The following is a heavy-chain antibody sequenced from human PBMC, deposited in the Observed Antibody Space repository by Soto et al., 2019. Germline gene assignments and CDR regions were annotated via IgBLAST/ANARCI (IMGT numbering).Heavy chain of an antibody. D-gene: IGHD3-10*01. Sequence: EAQLVQSGGGLVQPGGSMRLSCAASGFTFSSYWMHWVRQAPGKGLVWVSSIKTDGSLTPYADSVKGRFTISRDNAKNALHLQMNSLRAEDTAVYYCARDEGVAMVLRYDNCGQGTLVAVSS. J-gene: IGHJ4*02. CDR2: IKTDGSLT. V-gene: IGHV3-74*03. CDR1: GFTFSSYW. CDR3: ARDEGVAMVLRYDN.